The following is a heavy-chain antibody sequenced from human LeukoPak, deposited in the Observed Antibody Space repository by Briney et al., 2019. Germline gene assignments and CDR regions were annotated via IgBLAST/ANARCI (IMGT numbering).Heavy chain of an antibody. J-gene: IGHJ3*02. CDR2: ISAYNGNT. D-gene: IGHD1/OR15-1a*01. V-gene: IGHV1-18*04. CDR3: ARDQSYWNMAGDAFDI. CDR1: GYTFTGYY. Sequence: ASVKVSCKASGYTFTGYYMHWVRQAPGQGLEWMGWISAYNGNTNYAQKLQGRVTMTTDTSTSTAYMELRSLRSDDTAVYYCARDQSYWNMAGDAFDIWGQGTMVTVSS.